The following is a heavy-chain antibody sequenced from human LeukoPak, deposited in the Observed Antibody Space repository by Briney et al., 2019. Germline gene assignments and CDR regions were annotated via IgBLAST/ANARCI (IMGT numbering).Heavy chain of an antibody. D-gene: IGHD3-3*01. V-gene: IGHV1-2*02. CDR1: GYTFTGYY. J-gene: IGHJ6*03. CDR2: INPNSGGT. CDR3: ARGGNDFWSGYSVNYYMDV. Sequence: ASVKVSCKASGYTFTGYYMHWVRQAPGQGLEWRGWINPNSGGTNYAQKCQGRVTMTRDTSISTAYMELSRLRSDDTAVYYCARGGNDFWSGYSVNYYMDVWGKGTTVTVSS.